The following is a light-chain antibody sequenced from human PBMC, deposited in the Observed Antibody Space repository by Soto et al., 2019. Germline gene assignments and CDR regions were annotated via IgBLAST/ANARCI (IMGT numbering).Light chain of an antibody. CDR3: SSRPSAATSV. Sequence: QSVLTQPASVSGSPGQSITISCAGTSSDVGAYNYVSWYQHHPGKAPKLMIYDVNNRPSGDSNRFSGSKSGNTASLTISGLQVEDEADYYCSSRPSAATSVFGCGSRGT. CDR2: DVN. V-gene: IGLV2-14*03. J-gene: IGLJ1*01. CDR1: SSDVGAYNY.